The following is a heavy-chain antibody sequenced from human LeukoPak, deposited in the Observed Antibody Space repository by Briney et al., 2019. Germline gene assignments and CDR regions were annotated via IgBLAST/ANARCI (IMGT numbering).Heavy chain of an antibody. J-gene: IGHJ4*02. Sequence: SETLSLTCTVSGGSISSYYWGWIRQPAGKGLEWIGRIYTSGSTNYNPSLKSRVTMSVDTSKNQFSLKLSSVTAADTAVYYCARDEEYCSSTSCYRFFDYWGQGTLVTVSS. CDR3: ARDEEYCSSTSCYRFFDY. CDR1: GGSISSYY. D-gene: IGHD2-2*02. CDR2: IYTSGST. V-gene: IGHV4-4*07.